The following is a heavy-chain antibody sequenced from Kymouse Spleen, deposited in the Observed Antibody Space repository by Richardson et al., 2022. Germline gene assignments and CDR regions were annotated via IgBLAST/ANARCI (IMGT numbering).Heavy chain of an antibody. CDR3: ARVPIFGVVLFDY. D-gene: IGHD3-3*01. CDR2: INHSGST. V-gene: IGHV4-34*01. Sequence: QVQLQQWGAGLLKPSETLSLTCAVYGGSFSGYYWSWIRQPPGKGLEWIGEINHSGSTNYNPSLKSRVTISVDTSKNQFSLKLSSVTAADTAVYYCARVPIFGVVLFDYWGQGTLVTVSS. J-gene: IGHJ4*02. CDR1: GGSFSGYY.